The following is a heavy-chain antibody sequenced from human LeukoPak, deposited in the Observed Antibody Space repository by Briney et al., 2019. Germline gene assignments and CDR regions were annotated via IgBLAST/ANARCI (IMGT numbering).Heavy chain of an antibody. Sequence: ASVKVSCKASGYTFKNYDINWVRQATGQGLEWMGWMNPNSGNTGFAQKFQDRVSMTRDTSINTAYMELTSLRSGDTAVYYCARATPGGLHGYSFDYWGQGTVVTVS. CDR2: MNPNSGNT. J-gene: IGHJ4*02. CDR1: GYTFKNYD. D-gene: IGHD5-24*01. CDR3: ARATPGGLHGYSFDY. V-gene: IGHV1-8*02.